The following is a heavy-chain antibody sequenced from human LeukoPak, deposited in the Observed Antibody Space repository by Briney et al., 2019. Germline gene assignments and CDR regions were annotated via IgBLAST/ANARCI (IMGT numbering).Heavy chain of an antibody. CDR2: IIPIFGTA. J-gene: IGHJ4*02. CDR3: ARGTVRGYSYDCEWCY. Sequence: ASVKVSCKASGGTFSSYAISWVRQAPGQGLEWMGGIIPIFGTANYAQKFQGRVTITADESTSTVYMELSSLRSEDTAVYYCARGTVRGYSYDCEWCYWGQGTLVTVSS. D-gene: IGHD5-18*01. V-gene: IGHV1-69*13. CDR1: GGTFSSYA.